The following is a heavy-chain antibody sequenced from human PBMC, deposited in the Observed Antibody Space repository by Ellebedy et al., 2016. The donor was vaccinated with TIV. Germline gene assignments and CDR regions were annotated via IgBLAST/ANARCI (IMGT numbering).Heavy chain of an antibody. D-gene: IGHD1-14*01. CDR3: VRDIFTAPGYGMDV. V-gene: IGHV3-7*03. J-gene: IGHJ6*02. Sequence: GESLKISCATSGFNLRSFWMSWVRQAPGKGLEWVANVKEDGNEKYYVYSVKGRFTISRDNAKNSLYLQMNSLRAEDTAVYFCVRDIFTAPGYGMDVWGQGTTVTVAS. CDR2: VKEDGNEK. CDR1: GFNLRSFW.